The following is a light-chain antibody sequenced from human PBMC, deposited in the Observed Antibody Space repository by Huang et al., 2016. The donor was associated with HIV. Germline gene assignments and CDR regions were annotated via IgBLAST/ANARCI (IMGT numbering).Light chain of an antibody. CDR3: QRYDSAPRA. CDR1: QDIGTF. J-gene: IGKJ1*01. V-gene: IGKV1-27*01. Sequence: DIQMTQSPSSLSASPGVRVTLSCRANQDIGTFLAWYQHKPGGVPRILIYGASTLQSGVPSRCSGRGSGTDFTLTITSFQPDDVATYHCQRYDSAPRAFGQGTKVEI. CDR2: GAS.